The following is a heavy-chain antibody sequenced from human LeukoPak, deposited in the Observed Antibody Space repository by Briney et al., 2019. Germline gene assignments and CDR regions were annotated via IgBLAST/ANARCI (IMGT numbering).Heavy chain of an antibody. CDR1: GGTFSSYA. Sequence: WASVKVSCKASGGTFSSYAISWVRQAPGQGLEWMGWINPNSGGTNYAQKFQGRVTMTRDTSISTAYMELSRLRSDDTAVYYCARGNYYDSSGYYYWGQGTLVTVSS. V-gene: IGHV1-2*02. J-gene: IGHJ4*02. CDR2: INPNSGGT. CDR3: ARGNYYDSSGYYY. D-gene: IGHD3-22*01.